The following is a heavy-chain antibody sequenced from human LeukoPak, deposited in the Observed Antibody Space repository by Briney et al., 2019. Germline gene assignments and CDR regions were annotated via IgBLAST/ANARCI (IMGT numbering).Heavy chain of an antibody. CDR2: IYHSGST. D-gene: IGHD4-17*01. J-gene: IGHJ4*02. CDR1: GGSISSSNW. Sequence: SETLSLTCAVSGGSISSSNWWSWVRQPPGKGLEWIGEIYHSGSTNYNPSLKSRVTISVDKSKNQFSPKLSSVTAADTAVYYCARVLKSHVYGDYLFDYWGQGTLVTVSS. CDR3: ARVLKSHVYGDYLFDY. V-gene: IGHV4-4*02.